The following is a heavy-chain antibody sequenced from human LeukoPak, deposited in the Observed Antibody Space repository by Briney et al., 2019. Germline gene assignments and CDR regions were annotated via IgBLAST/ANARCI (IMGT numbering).Heavy chain of an antibody. D-gene: IGHD3-10*01. CDR2: INHSGST. J-gene: IGHJ5*02. Sequence: SGTLSLTCAVSGGSISSSNWWNWVRQPPGKGLEWIGEINHSGSTNYNPSLKSRVTISVDTSKNQFSLKLSSVTAADTAVYYCARRSRYYYGSGSPNWFDPWGQGTLVTVSS. CDR3: ARRSRYYYGSGSPNWFDP. V-gene: IGHV4-4*02. CDR1: GGSISSSNW.